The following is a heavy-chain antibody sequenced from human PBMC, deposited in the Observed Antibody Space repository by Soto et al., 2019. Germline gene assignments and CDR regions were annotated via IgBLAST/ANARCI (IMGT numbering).Heavy chain of an antibody. V-gene: IGHV1-69*13. D-gene: IGHD6-19*01. CDR3: AIQEAVASMVAPYYYYYGMYV. CDR1: GGTFSSYA. Sequence: SVKVSCKASGGTFSSYAISWARQAPGQGLEWMGGIIPIIGTANYAQKFQGRVTITADESTSTAYMELSSLRSEDTAVYYCAIQEAVASMVAPYYYYYGMYVGGQGTTVKVSS. J-gene: IGHJ6*02. CDR2: IIPIIGTA.